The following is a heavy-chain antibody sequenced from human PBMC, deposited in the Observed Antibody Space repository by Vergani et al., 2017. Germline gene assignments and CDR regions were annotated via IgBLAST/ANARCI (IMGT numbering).Heavy chain of an antibody. CDR2: MNAGNGNT. Sequence: QVQLVQSGAEVKKPGASVKVSCKASGYTFTSYAMHWVRQAPGQRLEWMGWMNAGNGNTKYSQKFQGRVTITRDTSASTAYMGLSSLRSEDTAVYYCAREGFYEYVWASYRLRGGYSFASWGKGTLVTVSS. CDR3: AREGFYEYVWASYRLRGGYSFAS. CDR1: GYTFTSYA. J-gene: IGHJ4*02. V-gene: IGHV1-3*01. D-gene: IGHD3-16*02.